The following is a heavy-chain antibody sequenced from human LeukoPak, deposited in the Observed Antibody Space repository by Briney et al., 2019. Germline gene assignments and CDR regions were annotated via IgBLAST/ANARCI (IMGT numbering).Heavy chain of an antibody. V-gene: IGHV1-18*04. J-gene: IGHJ4*02. Sequence: ASVKVSCKASGYTFTGYYMHWVRQAPGQGLEWMGWISAYTGDTSYAQKLQGRVTMTTDTSTSTAYMELRSLRSDDTAVYYCARTPRYDFWSGYLFDYWGQGTLVTVSS. CDR3: ARTPRYDFWSGYLFDY. CDR1: GYTFTGYY. D-gene: IGHD3-3*01. CDR2: ISAYTGDT.